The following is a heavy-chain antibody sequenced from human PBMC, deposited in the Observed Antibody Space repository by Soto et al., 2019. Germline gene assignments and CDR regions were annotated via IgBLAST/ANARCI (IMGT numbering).Heavy chain of an antibody. V-gene: IGHV1-18*01. CDR2: IIAIYGTT. CDR1: GGTFSSYP. J-gene: IGHJ6*02. CDR3: AREWFGELPPANYGMDV. Sequence: GASVKLSCKGFGGTFSSYPISWGRQTPGQGLEWMGGIIAIYGTTNYAQKLQGRVTMTTDTSTSTAYMELRSLRSDDTAVYYCAREWFGELPPANYGMDVWGQGTTVTVSS. D-gene: IGHD3-10*01.